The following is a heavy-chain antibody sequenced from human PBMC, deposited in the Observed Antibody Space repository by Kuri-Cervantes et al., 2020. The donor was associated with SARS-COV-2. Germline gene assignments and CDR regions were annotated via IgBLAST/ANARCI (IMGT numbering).Heavy chain of an antibody. Sequence: LSLTCAASGFTFSSYAMHWVRQAPGKGLEWVAVISYDGSNKYYADSVKGRFTISRDNSKNTLYLQMNSLRAEDTAVYYCARDHRPAAIKYYYYGMDVWGQGTTVTVSS. CDR3: ARDHRPAAIKYYYYGMDV. D-gene: IGHD2-2*01. V-gene: IGHV3-30-3*01. CDR2: ISYDGSNK. J-gene: IGHJ6*02. CDR1: GFTFSSYA.